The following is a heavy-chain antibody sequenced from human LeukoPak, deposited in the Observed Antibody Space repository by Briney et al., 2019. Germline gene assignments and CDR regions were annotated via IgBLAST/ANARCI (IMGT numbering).Heavy chain of an antibody. CDR3: ARELWFGEFGYYYYYMDV. Sequence: NPSETLSLTCNASGYSISSNYYWGWIRQPPGKGLEWIGSIYHSGSTYYNPSLKSRVTISVDTSKNQFSLKLSSVTAADTAVYYCARELWFGEFGYYYYYMDVWGKGTTVTVSS. D-gene: IGHD3-10*01. V-gene: IGHV4-38-2*02. J-gene: IGHJ6*03. CDR2: IYHSGST. CDR1: GYSISSNYY.